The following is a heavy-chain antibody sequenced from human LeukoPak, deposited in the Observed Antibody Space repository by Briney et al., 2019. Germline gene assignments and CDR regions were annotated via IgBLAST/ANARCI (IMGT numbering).Heavy chain of an antibody. CDR2: INHSGST. CDR1: GGSFSGYY. J-gene: IGHJ4*02. V-gene: IGHV4-34*01. D-gene: IGHD6-13*01. CDR3: ARSRSGISAAEYNY. Sequence: PSETLSLTCAVYGGSFSGYYWSWIRQPPGKGLERIGEINHSGSTNYNPSLKSRVTISVDTSKNQFSLKLSSVTAADTAVYYCARSRSGISAAEYNYWGQGTLVTVSS.